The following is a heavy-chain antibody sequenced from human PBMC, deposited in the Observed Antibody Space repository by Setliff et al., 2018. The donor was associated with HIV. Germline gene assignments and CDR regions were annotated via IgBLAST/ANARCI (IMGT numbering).Heavy chain of an antibody. CDR2: IWHDGSHH. CDR3: ASRGPEIEQLWFGYFDL. D-gene: IGHD3-10*01. V-gene: IGHV3-33*01. CDR1: GFTFSNYA. Sequence: GGSLRLSCAASGFTFSNYAMHWVRQAPGRGPEWVATIWHDGSHHYGADSVRDRFSISRDTSKNTLYLQMNSLRAEDTAVYYCASRGPEIEQLWFGYFDLWGRGTLVTVSS. J-gene: IGHJ2*01.